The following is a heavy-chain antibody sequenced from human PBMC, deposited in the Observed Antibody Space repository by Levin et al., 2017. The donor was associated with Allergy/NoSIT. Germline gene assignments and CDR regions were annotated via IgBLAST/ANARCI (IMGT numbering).Heavy chain of an antibody. D-gene: IGHD2-2*01. Sequence: GESLKISCAASGFTISNYWMHWVRQAPGKGLVWVSHINSDGSNTNYADSVKGRFTISRDNAKNTLYLQMNSLRAEDTAVYYCARGGCSSTSCLDSWGQGTLVTVSP. V-gene: IGHV3-74*01. J-gene: IGHJ5*01. CDR3: ARGGCSSTSCLDS. CDR2: INSDGSNT. CDR1: GFTISNYW.